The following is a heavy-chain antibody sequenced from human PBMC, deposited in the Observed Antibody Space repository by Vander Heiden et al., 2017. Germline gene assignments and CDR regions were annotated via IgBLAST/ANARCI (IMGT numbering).Heavy chain of an antibody. CDR3: ARFNGISMGFDY. D-gene: IGHD2-21*01. CDR1: GFTFSSYA. CDR2: ISYDGSNK. V-gene: IGHV3-30*01. Sequence: QVQLVESGGGVVQPGGSLRLSCAATGFTFSSYARHWVRQGPGKGLEWVAVISYDGSNKYYADSVKGRFTISRDNSKNTLYLQRNSLRAEDTAGYYCARFNGISMGFDYWGQGPLGNVAS. J-gene: IGHJ4*02.